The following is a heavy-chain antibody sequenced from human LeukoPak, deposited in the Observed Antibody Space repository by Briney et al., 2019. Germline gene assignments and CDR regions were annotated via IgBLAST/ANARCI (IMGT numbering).Heavy chain of an antibody. CDR3: AKVTIYDYVWGSNFDY. CDR2: ISGSGGST. V-gene: IGHV3-23*01. D-gene: IGHD3-16*01. J-gene: IGHJ4*02. Sequence: GGSLRLSCAASGFTFSSYATSWVRQAPGKGLEWVSGISGSGGSTYYADSVKGRFTISRDNSKNTLYLQMNSLRAEDTAVYYCAKVTIYDYVWGSNFDYWGQGTQVTVSS. CDR1: GFTFSSYA.